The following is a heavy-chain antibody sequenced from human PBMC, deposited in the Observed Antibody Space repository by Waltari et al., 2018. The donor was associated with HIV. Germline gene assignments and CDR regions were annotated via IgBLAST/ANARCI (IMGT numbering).Heavy chain of an antibody. D-gene: IGHD5-18*01. CDR3: AREGRGYSLDV. J-gene: IGHJ6*02. CDR2: ISSSSSTI. V-gene: IGHV3-48*01. CDR1: GFTFSSYS. Sequence: EVQLVESGGGLVQPGGSLRLSCAASGFTFSSYSMNWVRQAPGKGLGWVSYISSSSSTIYYADSVKGRFTISRDNAKNSLYLQMNSLRAEDTAVYYCAREGRGYSLDVWGQGTTVTVSS.